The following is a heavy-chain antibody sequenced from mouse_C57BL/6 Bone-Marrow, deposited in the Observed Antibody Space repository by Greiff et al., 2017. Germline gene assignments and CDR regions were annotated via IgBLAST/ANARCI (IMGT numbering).Heavy chain of an antibody. V-gene: IGHV1-64*01. D-gene: IGHD1-1*01. CDR1: GYTFTSYW. CDR2: IHPNSGST. Sequence: QVQLQQSGAELVKPGASVKLSCKASGYTFTSYWMHWVKQRPGQGLEWIGMIHPNSGSTNYNEKFKSKATLTVDKSSSTAYMQLSSLTSEDSAVYYCASYGREIMDYWGQGTSVTVSS. CDR3: ASYGREIMDY. J-gene: IGHJ4*01.